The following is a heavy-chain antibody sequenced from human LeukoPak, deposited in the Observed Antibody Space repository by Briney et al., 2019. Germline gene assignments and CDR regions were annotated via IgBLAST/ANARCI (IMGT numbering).Heavy chain of an antibody. Sequence: GGSLRLSCAVSGFTFSSYVMSWVRQAPGKGLEWVSSISNSGGSTYYADSVKGRFTISRDNSKNTLYLQMNSLRAEDTAVYYCAQGGSLYYFDYWGQGTLVTVSS. V-gene: IGHV3-23*01. D-gene: IGHD3-16*01. CDR2: ISNSGGST. CDR1: GFTFSSYV. J-gene: IGHJ4*02. CDR3: AQGGSLYYFDY.